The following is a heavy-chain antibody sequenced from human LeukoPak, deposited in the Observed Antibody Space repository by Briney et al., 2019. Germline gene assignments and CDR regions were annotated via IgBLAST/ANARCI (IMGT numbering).Heavy chain of an antibody. CDR2: INSDGSGT. D-gene: IGHD4-17*01. CDR1: GFTFSRYW. V-gene: IGHV3-74*01. CDR3: ARDRDGDLDY. Sequence: PGGSLRLPCAASGFTFSRYWMHWVRRAPGKGLVWVSRINSDGSGTSNADSVKGRFTISRDNAKNTLYLQMNSLRAEDTAVYYCARDRDGDLDYWGQGTLVTVSS. J-gene: IGHJ4*02.